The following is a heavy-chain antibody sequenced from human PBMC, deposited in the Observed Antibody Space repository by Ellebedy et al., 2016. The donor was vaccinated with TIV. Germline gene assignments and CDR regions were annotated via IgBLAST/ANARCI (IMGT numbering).Heavy chain of an antibody. CDR1: HSSFGVYY. Sequence: SETLSLTXASTHSSFGVYYWSWIRQSPGKGLEWIGEISQRGSTNYNPSLRSRVSLSIDPSKKQFSLKLRSVTAADTAVYYCAGAGGADYWGQGTLVTVSS. CDR3: AGAGGADY. V-gene: IGHV4-34*01. CDR2: ISQRGST. J-gene: IGHJ4*02. D-gene: IGHD3-10*01.